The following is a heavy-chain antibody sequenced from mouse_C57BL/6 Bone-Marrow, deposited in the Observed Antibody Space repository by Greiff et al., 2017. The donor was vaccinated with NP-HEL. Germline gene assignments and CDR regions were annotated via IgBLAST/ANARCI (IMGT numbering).Heavy chain of an antibody. CDR2: IHPNSGST. Sequence: VQLQQPGAELVKPGASVKLSCKASGYTFTSYWMHWVKQRPGQGLEWIGMIHPNSGSTNYNEKFKSKATLTVDKSASTAYMQLSSLTSEDSAVYYCARPQYSGSSYNYARDYWGQGTSVTVSS. CDR1: GYTFTSYW. J-gene: IGHJ4*01. V-gene: IGHV1-64*01. CDR3: ARPQYSGSSYNYARDY. D-gene: IGHD1-1*01.